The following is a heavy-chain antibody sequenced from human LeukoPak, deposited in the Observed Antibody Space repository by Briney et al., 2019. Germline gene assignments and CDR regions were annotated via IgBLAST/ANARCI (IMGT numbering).Heavy chain of an antibody. J-gene: IGHJ4*02. Sequence: ASVKVSCKVSGYTLTELSMHWVRQAPGKGLEWMGGFDPEDGETIYAQKFQGRVTMTRDMSTSTVYMELSSLRSEDTAVYYCARDGAWDKGGEDYWGQGTLVTVSS. V-gene: IGHV1-24*01. D-gene: IGHD1-26*01. CDR1: GYTLTELS. CDR3: ARDGAWDKGGEDY. CDR2: FDPEDGET.